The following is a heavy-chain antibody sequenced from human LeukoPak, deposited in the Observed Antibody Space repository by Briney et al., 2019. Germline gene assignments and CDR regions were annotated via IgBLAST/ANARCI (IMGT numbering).Heavy chain of an antibody. CDR1: GVSISSSSYY. J-gene: IGHJ4*02. V-gene: IGHV4-39*01. CDR3: ARRGGLPMVRGVIFDY. CDR2: IYYSGST. D-gene: IGHD3-10*01. Sequence: SETLSLTCTVSGVSISSSSYYWRWIRQPPGKGLEWIGNIYYSGSTYCNPSLKSRVTISVDTSKNQFSLKLSSVTAADTAVYYCARRGGLPMVRGVIFDYWGQGTLVTVSS.